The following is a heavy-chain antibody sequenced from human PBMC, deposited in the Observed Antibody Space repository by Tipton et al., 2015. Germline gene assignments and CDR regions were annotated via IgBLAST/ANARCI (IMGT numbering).Heavy chain of an antibody. D-gene: IGHD3-16*01. CDR1: GASIRRYY. V-gene: IGHV4-59*12. J-gene: IGHJ6*02. CDR3: ARYDQQGFLCAMDV. CDR2: TSYSGGT. Sequence: TLSLTCTVSGASIRRYYWSWIRQPPGKGLEWIGYTSYSGGTNYNPSLKSRVTMSVDTSKNLFSLNLTSVTAADTAVYYCARYDQQGFLCAMDVGGQGPTVPVS.